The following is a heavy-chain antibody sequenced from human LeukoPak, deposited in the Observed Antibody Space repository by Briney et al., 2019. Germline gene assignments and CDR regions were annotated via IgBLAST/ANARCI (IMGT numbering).Heavy chain of an antibody. CDR2: ISASSTFI. D-gene: IGHD3-3*01. J-gene: IGHJ5*02. V-gene: IGHV3-21*01. CDR1: GFSFSSYP. Sequence: GGSLRLSCTASGFSFSSYPMTWGRQAPGKGLEWVSSISASSTFIYYADSMKGRITIPRDNAKNSSFLQMTSLTVEDTAVYYCARPPADIWSGSHLIWFDPWGQGALVTVSS. CDR3: ARPPADIWSGSHLIWFDP.